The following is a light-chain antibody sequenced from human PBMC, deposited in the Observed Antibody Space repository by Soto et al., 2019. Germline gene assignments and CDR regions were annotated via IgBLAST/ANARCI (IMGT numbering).Light chain of an antibody. J-gene: IGLJ1*01. CDR3: SAYAGSNNFV. CDR1: SSDVGGYIY. CDR2: QVN. V-gene: IGLV2-14*01. Sequence: QSVLAQPASVSGSPGQSITISCTGTSSDVGGYIYVSWYQQHPGKAPKLMIYQVNNRPSGVSNRFSGSKSGNTASLTISALQTEDEADYYCSAYAGSNNFVFGSGTKVTVL.